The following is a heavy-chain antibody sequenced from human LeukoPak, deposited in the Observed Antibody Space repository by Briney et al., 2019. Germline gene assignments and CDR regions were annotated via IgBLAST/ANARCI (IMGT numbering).Heavy chain of an antibody. CDR2: ISTYNDKR. D-gene: IGHD1-26*01. CDR1: GYTFTKFG. Sequence: ASVKVSCKASGYTFTKFGISWVRQAPGQGLEWMGWISTYNDKRDYAQKLQGRVTMTADTSTNTAYMELRGLTSDDTALYFCAQWSRYFDYWGQGTLVTVSS. V-gene: IGHV1-18*01. J-gene: IGHJ4*02. CDR3: AQWSRYFDY.